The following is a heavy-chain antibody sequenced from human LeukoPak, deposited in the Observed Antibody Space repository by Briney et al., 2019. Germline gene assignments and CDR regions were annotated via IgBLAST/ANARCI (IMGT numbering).Heavy chain of an antibody. V-gene: IGHV4-34*01. CDR1: GGSFTGYY. J-gene: IGHJ6*03. CDR3: ARQGGDYEISSGYYYYMDV. Sequence: PSETLSLTCAVYGGSFTGYYWSWIRQPPGKGLEWIGEISHRGSTNYNPSLKSRVTISVYTSKNQFSLKLRSVTAADSATYFCARQGGDYEISSGYYYYMDVWGKGTTVTISS. CDR2: ISHRGST. D-gene: IGHD4-17*01.